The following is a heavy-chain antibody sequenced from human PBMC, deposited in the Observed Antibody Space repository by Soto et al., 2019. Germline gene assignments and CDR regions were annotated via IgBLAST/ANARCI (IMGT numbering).Heavy chain of an antibody. J-gene: IGHJ4*02. Sequence: PGESLKISCQGSGYPFANSLIALVRPLPGKGLEWLGNIFPGDSDTKYSPSFQGRVTLSADTSISTAYLHWSSLKASDTAIYFCVRHLRARGVVRDGPLDSWGRGTLVTVSS. CDR3: VRHLRARGVVRDGPLDS. V-gene: IGHV5-51*01. CDR2: IFPGDSDT. CDR1: GYPFANSL. D-gene: IGHD3-10*01.